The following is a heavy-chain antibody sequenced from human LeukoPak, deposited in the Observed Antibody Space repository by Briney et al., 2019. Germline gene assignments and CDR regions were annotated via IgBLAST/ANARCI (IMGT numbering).Heavy chain of an antibody. V-gene: IGHV4-30-2*01. CDR1: GGSIGSGAYS. CDR2: SYHSGST. J-gene: IGHJ5*02. D-gene: IGHD4-17*01. CDR3: ARKQYGDNEEHWFDP. Sequence: SETLSLTCAVSGGSIGSGAYSWGWIRQPTGKGREWFGYSYHSGSTYYNASFKSRVTISVDRSKNQFSRKLSSVTAADTAVYYCARKQYGDNEEHWFDPWGQGTLVTVSS.